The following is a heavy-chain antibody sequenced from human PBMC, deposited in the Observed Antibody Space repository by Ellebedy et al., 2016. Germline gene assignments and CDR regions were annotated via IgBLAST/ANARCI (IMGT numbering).Heavy chain of an antibody. J-gene: IGHJ4*02. CDR3: VHRTTVTSVDY. CDR1: GFSLSTSAVV. D-gene: IGHD4-17*01. CDR2: IYGNDDK. Sequence: SGPTLVKPTQTLTLTCTFSGFSLSTSAVVVGWVRRPPGRAPEWLAFIYGNDDKRYSPSLKSRLTITKDTSKNQVVLTLTNMDPVDTATYYCVHRTTVTSVDYWGQGTLVTVSS. V-gene: IGHV2-5*01.